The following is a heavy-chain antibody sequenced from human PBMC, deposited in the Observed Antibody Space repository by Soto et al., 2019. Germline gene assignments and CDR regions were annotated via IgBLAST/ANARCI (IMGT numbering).Heavy chain of an antibody. D-gene: IGHD3-9*01. CDR2: ISGSGGST. J-gene: IGHJ6*03. CDR1: GFTFSSYA. CDR3: AKDLYDILTGYPPSYYYYYMDV. Sequence: GGSLRLSCAASGFTFSSYAMSWVRQAPGKGLEWVSAISGSGGSTYYADSVKGRFTISRDNSKNTLYLQMNSLRAEDTAVYYCAKDLYDILTGYPPSYYYYYMDVWGKGTTVTVSS. V-gene: IGHV3-23*01.